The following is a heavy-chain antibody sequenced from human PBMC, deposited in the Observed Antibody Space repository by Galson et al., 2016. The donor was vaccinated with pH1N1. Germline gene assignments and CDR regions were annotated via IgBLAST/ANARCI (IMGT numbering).Heavy chain of an antibody. CDR2: VYWDDDK. Sequence: PALVKPTQPLTLTCIFSGFSITNRGEAVGWIRQPPGKALEWLALVYWDDDKFYRSSLQSRLTITKDTSKNQVVLRMTNMDPVDTGTYYCAHLYYYDTSGFYRYFDYWGQGILVTVSS. CDR1: GFSITNRGEA. CDR3: AHLYYYDTSGFYRYFDY. D-gene: IGHD3-22*01. V-gene: IGHV2-5*02. J-gene: IGHJ4*02.